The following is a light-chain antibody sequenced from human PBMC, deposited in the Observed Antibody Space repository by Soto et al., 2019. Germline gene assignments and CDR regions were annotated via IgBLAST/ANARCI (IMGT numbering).Light chain of an antibody. CDR1: QSVSSSY. J-gene: IGKJ5*01. CDR3: QQYGSSPRIT. CDR2: GAS. V-gene: IGKV3-20*01. Sequence: EIVLTQSPGTLSLSPGERATLSCRASQSVSSSYLDWYQQKPGQAPRLLIYGASSRATGIPDWFSGSGSGTDFTLTISRLEPEDFAVYYCQQYGSSPRITFGHGTRLEIK.